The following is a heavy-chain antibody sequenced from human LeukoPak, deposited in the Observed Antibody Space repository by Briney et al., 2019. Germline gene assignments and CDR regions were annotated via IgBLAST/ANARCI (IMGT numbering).Heavy chain of an antibody. CDR2: IWYDGSNK. J-gene: IGHJ3*02. CDR1: GFTFSSYG. V-gene: IGHV3-33*01. CDR3: ARTPVAGYHDAFDI. Sequence: GGSLRLSCAASGFTFSSYGMHWVRQAPGKGLEWVAVIWYDGSNKYYADSVKGRFTISRDNSKNTLYLQMNSLRVEDTAVYYCARTPVAGYHDAFDIWGQGTMVTVSS. D-gene: IGHD6-19*01.